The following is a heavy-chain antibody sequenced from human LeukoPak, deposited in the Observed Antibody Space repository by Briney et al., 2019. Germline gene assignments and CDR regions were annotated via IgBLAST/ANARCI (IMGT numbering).Heavy chain of an antibody. D-gene: IGHD3/OR15-3a*01. J-gene: IGHJ6*02. CDR2: IYYSGST. CDR1: GVSISSDDYY. CDR3: ARSGTGDYYFYGMNV. Sequence: SETLSLTCTVSGVSISSDDYYWSWIRQPPGKGLEWIGYIYYSGSTYYNPSLKSRITISLDTSKNQFALELSSVTAADTAVYYCARSGTGDYYFYGMNVWGQGTTVTVSS. V-gene: IGHV4-30-4*01.